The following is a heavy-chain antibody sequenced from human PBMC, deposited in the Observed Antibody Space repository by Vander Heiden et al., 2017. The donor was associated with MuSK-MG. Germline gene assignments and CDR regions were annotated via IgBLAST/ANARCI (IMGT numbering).Heavy chain of an antibody. CDR1: GFPFSRYA. J-gene: IGHJ4*02. D-gene: IGHD3-22*01. CDR2: ISYDGSNK. Sequence: QVQLVESGGGVVQPGRSLRLSCAASGFPFSRYAMHWVRQAPGKGLEWVAVISYDGSNKYYADSVKGRFTISRDNSKNTLYLQMNSLRAEDTAVYYCARDRNYDSSGRGIFGYWGQGTLVTVSS. V-gene: IGHV3-30-3*01. CDR3: ARDRNYDSSGRGIFGY.